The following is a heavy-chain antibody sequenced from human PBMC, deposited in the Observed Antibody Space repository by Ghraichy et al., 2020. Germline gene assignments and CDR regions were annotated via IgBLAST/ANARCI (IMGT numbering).Heavy chain of an antibody. CDR3: ARDRGGYDVLTGYYYHYYGMDV. D-gene: IGHD3-9*01. V-gene: IGHV3-30*03. CDR1: GFTFTNYG. Sequence: SCVASGFTFTNYGIHWARQAPGKGLEWVALISYDANKKDYVDSVKGRFTISRDNSKNTVYLQMNRLRAEDTAVYYCARDRGGYDVLTGYYYHYYGMDVWGQGTTVTVFS. CDR2: ISYDANKK. J-gene: IGHJ6*02.